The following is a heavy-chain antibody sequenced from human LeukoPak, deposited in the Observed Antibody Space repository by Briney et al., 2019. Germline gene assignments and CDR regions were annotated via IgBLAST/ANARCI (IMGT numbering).Heavy chain of an antibody. V-gene: IGHV4-39*01. J-gene: IGHJ4*02. CDR1: GGSISSSSYY. CDR3: ARQANAPSTIDY. D-gene: IGHD2-2*01. CDR2: IYYSGST. Sequence: SETLSLTCTVSGGSISSSSYYWGWIRQPPGKGLEWIGRIYYSGSTYYNPSLKGRVTISVDTSKNQFSLRLSSVTAADAAVYYCARQANAPSTIDYWGQGTLVTVSS.